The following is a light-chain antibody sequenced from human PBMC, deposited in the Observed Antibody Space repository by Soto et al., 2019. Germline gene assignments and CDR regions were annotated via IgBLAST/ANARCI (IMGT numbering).Light chain of an antibody. V-gene: IGKV1-27*01. CDR1: QDISDH. CDR2: AES. Sequence: DFQMTQSPSSLSASVGDRVTITCRASQDISDHLAWYQQKPGKVPNLLIYAESTLQSGVPTRFSGGGSGTDFTLTISSLQPEYVATYYCQKYNTTPRTFGQGTKVELK. J-gene: IGKJ1*01. CDR3: QKYNTTPRT.